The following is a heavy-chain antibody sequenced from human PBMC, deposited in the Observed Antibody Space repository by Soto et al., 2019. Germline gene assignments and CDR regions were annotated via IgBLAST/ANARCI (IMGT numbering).Heavy chain of an antibody. J-gene: IGHJ4*02. Sequence: SVKVSCKASGGTFSSYAISWVRQAPGQGLEWMGGIIPIFGTANYAQKFQGRVTITADESTSTAYMELSSLRSEDTAVYYCARAPDYYDSSGYYFFFGYWGQGMLVTVSS. CDR2: IIPIFGTA. CDR1: GGTFSSYA. V-gene: IGHV1-69*13. D-gene: IGHD3-22*01. CDR3: ARAPDYYDSSGYYFFFGY.